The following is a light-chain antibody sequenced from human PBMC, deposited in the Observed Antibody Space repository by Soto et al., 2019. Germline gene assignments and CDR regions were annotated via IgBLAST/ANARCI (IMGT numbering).Light chain of an antibody. CDR2: AAS. CDR1: QTLSTNS. CDR3: QQYNDSPLT. Sequence: PGERATLSCRASQTLSTNSLAWYQQRPGQTPRLLIYAASTRDTDIPDRFNGSGSGTDFALTISRLEPEDFALYYCQQYNDSPLTFGPGTKVDVK. V-gene: IGKV3-20*01. J-gene: IGKJ3*01.